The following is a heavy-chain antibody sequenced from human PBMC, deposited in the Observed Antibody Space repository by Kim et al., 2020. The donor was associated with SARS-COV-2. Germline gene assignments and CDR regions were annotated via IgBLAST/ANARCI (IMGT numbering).Heavy chain of an antibody. J-gene: IGHJ4*02. CDR1: GFTFSSYG. V-gene: IGHV3-33*01. D-gene: IGHD3-10*01. CDR3: ARDAPTYYYGSGSQEPYFDY. CDR2: IWYDGSNK. Sequence: GGSLRLSCAASGFTFSSYGMHWVRQAPGKGLEWVAVIWYDGSNKYYADSVKGRFTISRDNSKNTLYLQMNSLRAEDTAVYYCARDAPTYYYGSGSQEPYFDYWGQGTLVTVSS.